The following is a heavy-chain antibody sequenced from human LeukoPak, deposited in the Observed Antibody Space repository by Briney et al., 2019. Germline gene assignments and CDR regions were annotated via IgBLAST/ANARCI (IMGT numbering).Heavy chain of an antibody. Sequence: ASVKVSCKASAYTFSSYLMHWVRQAPGQGLEWMGLIDPSGGSTGYAQKFQGRVIMTRDTSTSTVYMELSSLRSEDTAVYYCARDLGLRGVTNWFDPWGQGTLVAVSS. CDR1: AYTFSSYL. J-gene: IGHJ5*02. V-gene: IGHV1-46*01. D-gene: IGHD3-10*01. CDR2: IDPSGGST. CDR3: ARDLGLRGVTNWFDP.